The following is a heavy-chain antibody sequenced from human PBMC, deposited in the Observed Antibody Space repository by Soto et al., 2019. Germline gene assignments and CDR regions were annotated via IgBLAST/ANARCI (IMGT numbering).Heavy chain of an antibody. CDR3: TRDASRDSSSRGWFDP. Sequence: GGSLRLSCAASGFTFRSFTMNWVRQAPGKGLEWVSTISSNSAYIYYTDALRGRFTISRDNAKNSLHLQMNSLRAEDTAVYYCTRDASRDSSSRGWFDPWGPGTLGTASS. CDR1: GFTFRSFT. CDR2: ISSNSAYI. J-gene: IGHJ5*02. D-gene: IGHD6-13*01. V-gene: IGHV3-21*01.